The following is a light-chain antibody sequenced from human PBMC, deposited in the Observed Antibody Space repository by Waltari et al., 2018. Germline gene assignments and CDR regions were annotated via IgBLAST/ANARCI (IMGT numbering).Light chain of an antibody. V-gene: IGKV1-39*01. CDR1: QFINTY. J-gene: IGKJ1*01. Sequence: DIQMTQSPSSLSASIGDRVTITCRASQFINTYLNWYQHKPGEAPKLLIYDSSTLQIGVPPRFSGSGSATDYTPITSGLQPDDIVTYYCQQSFGNPPWTFGRGTKV. CDR3: QQSFGNPPWT. CDR2: DSS.